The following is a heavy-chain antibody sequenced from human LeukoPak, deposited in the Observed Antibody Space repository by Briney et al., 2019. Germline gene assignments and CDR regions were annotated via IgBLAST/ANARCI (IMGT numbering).Heavy chain of an antibody. Sequence: PGRSLRLSCAASGFTFSSYWMHWVRQAPGKGLVWVSRINSDGSSTSYADSVKGRFTISRDNAKNTLYLQMNSLRAEDTAVYYCARDAGLWSAGEFDYWGQGTLVTVSS. CDR1: GFTFSSYW. D-gene: IGHD2-21*01. V-gene: IGHV3-74*01. J-gene: IGHJ4*02. CDR3: ARDAGLWSAGEFDY. CDR2: INSDGSST.